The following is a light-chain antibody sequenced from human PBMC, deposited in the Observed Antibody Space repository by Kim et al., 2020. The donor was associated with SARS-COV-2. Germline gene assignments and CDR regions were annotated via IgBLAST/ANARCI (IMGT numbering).Light chain of an antibody. Sequence: PGGTVTLTCASSAGAVTGAYYANWFQKKPGQAPRALIYSTSKKHSWTPARFSGSLLGGKAALTLSGVQPEEEADYYCLLYYDGVRVFGGGTKLTVL. V-gene: IGLV7-43*01. CDR1: AGAVTGAYY. CDR2: STS. CDR3: LLYYDGVRV. J-gene: IGLJ3*02.